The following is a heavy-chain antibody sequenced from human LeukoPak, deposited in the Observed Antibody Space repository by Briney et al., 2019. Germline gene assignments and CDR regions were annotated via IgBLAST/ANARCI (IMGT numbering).Heavy chain of an antibody. Sequence: PSETLSLTCTVSGGSISSSTYYWGWIRQPPGKGLEWIGSIYYSGGTYYNASLQSRVTISIDTSKNQFSLRLNSVTAADTAMYYCAKSGGYGLIDYWGQGTLVTVSS. CDR3: AKSGGYGLIDY. V-gene: IGHV4-39*01. J-gene: IGHJ4*02. CDR1: GGSISSSTYY. D-gene: IGHD1-26*01. CDR2: IYYSGGT.